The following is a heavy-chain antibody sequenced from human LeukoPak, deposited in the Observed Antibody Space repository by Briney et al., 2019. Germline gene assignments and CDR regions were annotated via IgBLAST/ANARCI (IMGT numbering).Heavy chain of an antibody. CDR3: AREVEMASPLLGYYYYYMDV. D-gene: IGHD5-24*01. Sequence: SETLSLTCTVSGGSISSYYWSWIRQPAGKGLEWIGRIYTSGNTNYNPSLKSRVTMSVDTSKNQFSLKLSSVTAADTAVYYCAREVEMASPLLGYYYYYMDVWGKGTTVTVSS. CDR2: IYTSGNT. J-gene: IGHJ6*03. V-gene: IGHV4-4*07. CDR1: GGSISSYY.